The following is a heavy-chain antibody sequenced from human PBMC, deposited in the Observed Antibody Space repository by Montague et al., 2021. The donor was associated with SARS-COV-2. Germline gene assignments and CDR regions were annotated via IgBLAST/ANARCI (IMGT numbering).Heavy chain of an antibody. CDR1: GGSISGYY. V-gene: IGHV4-59*01. D-gene: IGHD3-16*01. CDR2: INHSGST. Sequence: SETLSLTCSVSGGSISGYYWSWIRQPPGKGLEWIGYINHSGSTKYNPSLKSRVSISVDTSKNQFSLRLSSVTAADTAVYYCAREYRLELWQTNWYFGLWGRGTLVTVSS. CDR3: AREYRLELWQTNWYFGL. J-gene: IGHJ2*01.